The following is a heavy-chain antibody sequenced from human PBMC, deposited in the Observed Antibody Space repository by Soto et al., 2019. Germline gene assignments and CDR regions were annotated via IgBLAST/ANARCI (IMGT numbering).Heavy chain of an antibody. CDR1: GFTFSSYA. Sequence: GGSLRHSCAASGFTFSSYAMHWVRQAPGKGLEWVAVISYDGSNKYYADSVKGRFTISRDNSKNTLYLQMNSLRAEDTAVYYCAREVAAAVGGTGWFDVWGQG. D-gene: IGHD6-13*01. CDR2: ISYDGSNK. V-gene: IGHV3-30-3*01. J-gene: IGHJ5*02. CDR3: AREVAAAVGGTGWFDV.